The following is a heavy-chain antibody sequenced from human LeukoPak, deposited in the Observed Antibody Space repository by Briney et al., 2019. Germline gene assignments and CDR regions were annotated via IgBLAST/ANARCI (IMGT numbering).Heavy chain of an antibody. CDR3: VSTLRLLPYRRFDY. D-gene: IGHD2-21*02. Sequence: SGTLSLTCTVSGNSFSSSSFYWGWIRQPPGKGLEWIGSIYYSVSDYYTPYLRSRVTISGAASRNQFSLRLSSVTAADTAVYYCVSTLRLLPYRRFDYWGQGTLVTVSS. CDR1: GNSFSSSSFY. V-gene: IGHV4-39*01. J-gene: IGHJ4*02. CDR2: IYYSVSD.